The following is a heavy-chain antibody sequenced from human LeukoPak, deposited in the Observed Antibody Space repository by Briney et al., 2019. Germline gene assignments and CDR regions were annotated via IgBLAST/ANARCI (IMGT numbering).Heavy chain of an antibody. V-gene: IGHV1-2*06. CDR2: INPNSGGT. Sequence: ASVKVSCKASGYTFTGYYMHWVRQAPGQGPEWMGRINPNSGGTNYAQKFQGRVTMTRDTSISTAYMELSRLRSDDTAVYYCARVATYYYDSSGYRNNWFDPWGQGTLVTVSS. CDR1: GYTFTGYY. CDR3: ARVATYYYDSSGYRNNWFDP. J-gene: IGHJ5*02. D-gene: IGHD3-22*01.